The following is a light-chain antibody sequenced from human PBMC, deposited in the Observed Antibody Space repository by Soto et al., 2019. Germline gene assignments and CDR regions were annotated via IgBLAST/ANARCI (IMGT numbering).Light chain of an antibody. V-gene: IGKV3-15*01. CDR2: GAS. CDR1: QSVSSN. J-gene: IGKJ2*02. CDR3: QQYYNWPST. Sequence: EIVMTQSPATLSVSPGERATLSCRASQSVSSNLAWYQQNPGQAPRLLIYGASTRATGFPARFSGSGSGTEFTLTITSLQSEDFAVYYCQQYYNWPSTFGQGTKLEIK.